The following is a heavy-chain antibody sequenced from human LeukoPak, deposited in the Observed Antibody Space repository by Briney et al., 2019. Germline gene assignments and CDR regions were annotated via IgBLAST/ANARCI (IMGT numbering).Heavy chain of an antibody. D-gene: IGHD3-22*01. Sequence: GGSLRLSCAASGFTFGSYGMSWVRQAPGKGLEWVSFITPNADRTSYADSVEGRFTISRDNPRNTLYMQMNSLRGEDTAIYYCAIMHGYYDGSGYWVQWGQGTLVTVSS. CDR2: ITPNADRT. CDR3: AIMHGYYDGSGYWVQ. V-gene: IGHV3-23*01. CDR1: GFTFGSYG. J-gene: IGHJ1*01.